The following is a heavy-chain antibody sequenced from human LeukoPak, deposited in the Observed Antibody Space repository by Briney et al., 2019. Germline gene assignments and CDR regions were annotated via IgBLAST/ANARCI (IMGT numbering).Heavy chain of an antibody. CDR1: GFTFSSYW. V-gene: IGHV3-7*01. CDR3: ARPRGRVAPRGGMDV. CDR2: IKQDGSEK. D-gene: IGHD3-16*01. J-gene: IGHJ6*02. Sequence: GGSLRLSCAASGFTFSSYWMSWVRQAPGKGLEWVADIKQDGSEKYYVDSVKGRFTISRDNAKNSLYLQMNSLRAEDTAVYYCARPRGRVAPRGGMDVWGQGTTVTVSS.